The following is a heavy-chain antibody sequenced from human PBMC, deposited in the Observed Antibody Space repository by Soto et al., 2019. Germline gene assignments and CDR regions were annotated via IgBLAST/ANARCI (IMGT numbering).Heavy chain of an antibody. CDR2: ISGSGGST. D-gene: IGHD3-22*01. CDR1: GFTFSSYA. CDR3: AKGSNYDSSGYADY. J-gene: IGHJ4*02. V-gene: IGHV3-23*01. Sequence: GSLRLSCAASGFTFSSYAMSWVRQAPGKGLEWVSAISGSGGSTYYADSVKGRFTISRDNSKNTLYLQMNSLRAEDTAVYYCAKGSNYDSSGYADYWGQGTLVTVSS.